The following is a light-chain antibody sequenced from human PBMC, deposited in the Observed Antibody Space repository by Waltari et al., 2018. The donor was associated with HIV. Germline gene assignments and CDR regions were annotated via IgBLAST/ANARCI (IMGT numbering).Light chain of an antibody. Sequence: SYDLTQPHSVSVSPGQTARINCSRGALPKKYSSWSRQKAGQAPILLIYKDIERSSGIPERISGSGSGTGVTLTITDVQAEDEGDYFCQSTDYDGTWVFGGGTKLTVL. CDR2: KDI. J-gene: IGLJ3*02. CDR3: QSTDYDGTWV. V-gene: IGLV3-25*03. CDR1: ALPKKY.